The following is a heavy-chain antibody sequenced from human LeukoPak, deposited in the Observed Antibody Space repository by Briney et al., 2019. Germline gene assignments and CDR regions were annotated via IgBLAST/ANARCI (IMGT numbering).Heavy chain of an antibody. CDR3: ARDSNYADLDY. J-gene: IGHJ4*02. D-gene: IGHD1-7*01. CDR2: INPSGGST. V-gene: IGHV1-46*01. CDR1: GYTFVNYY. Sequence: ASVKVSCKASGYTFVNYYIHWVRQAPGQGPEWMGIINPSGGSTSYAQKFQGRVTVTRDTSTSTVYMELSSLRSEDTAVYYCARDSNYADLDYWGQGTLVTVSS.